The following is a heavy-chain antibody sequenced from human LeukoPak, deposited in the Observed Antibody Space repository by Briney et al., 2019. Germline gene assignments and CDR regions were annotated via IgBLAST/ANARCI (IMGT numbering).Heavy chain of an antibody. V-gene: IGHV3-7*01. Sequence: PGGSLRLSCAASGFTFSSYWMSWVRQAPGKGLEWVANIKQDGSEKYYVDSVKGRFTISRDNAKNSLYLQMNSLRAEDTAVYYSARVSSGWSPQGYYFDYWGQGTLVTVSS. CDR2: IKQDGSEK. D-gene: IGHD6-19*01. CDR1: GFTFSSYW. CDR3: ARVSSGWSPQGYYFDY. J-gene: IGHJ4*02.